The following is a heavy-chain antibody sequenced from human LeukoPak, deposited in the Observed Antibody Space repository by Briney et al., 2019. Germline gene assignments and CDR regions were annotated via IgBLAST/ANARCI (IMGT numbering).Heavy chain of an antibody. CDR2: IYYSGST. D-gene: IGHD3-9*01. Sequence: SETLSLTCTVSGGSVSSGSYYWSWIRQPPGKGLEWIGYIYYSGSTNYNPSLKSRVTISVDTSKNQFSLKLSSVTAADTAVYYCAREGYDILTGSPDWFDPWGQGTLVTVSS. J-gene: IGHJ5*02. CDR1: GGSVSSGSYY. V-gene: IGHV4-61*01. CDR3: AREGYDILTGSPDWFDP.